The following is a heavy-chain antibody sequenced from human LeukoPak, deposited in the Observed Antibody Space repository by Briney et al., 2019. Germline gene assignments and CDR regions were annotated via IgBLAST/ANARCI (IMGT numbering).Heavy chain of an antibody. J-gene: IGHJ4*02. CDR2: IRFDGSNK. Sequence: GGSLRLSCAASGFTFSSYGIHWVRQAPGKGLEWVAFIRFDGSNKYYADPVKGRFTISRDNSKNTLYLQMNSLRTEDTAVYYCAKSASGYSSSWYCFDYWGQGTLVTVSS. V-gene: IGHV3-30*02. CDR1: GFTFSSYG. CDR3: AKSASGYSSSWYCFDY. D-gene: IGHD6-13*01.